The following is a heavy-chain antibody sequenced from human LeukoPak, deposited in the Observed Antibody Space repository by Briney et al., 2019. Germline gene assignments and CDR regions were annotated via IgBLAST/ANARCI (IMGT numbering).Heavy chain of an antibody. J-gene: IGHJ6*04. Sequence: GGSLRLSCAASGFTFSSYAMSWVRQAPGKGLEWVSAISGSGGGTYYADSVKGRFTISRDNSKNTLYLQMNSLRAEDTAVYYCAKDRKKDRDYYYYYGMDVWGKGTTVTVSS. CDR2: ISGSGGGT. CDR3: AKDRKKDRDYYYYYGMDV. CDR1: GFTFSSYA. V-gene: IGHV3-23*01.